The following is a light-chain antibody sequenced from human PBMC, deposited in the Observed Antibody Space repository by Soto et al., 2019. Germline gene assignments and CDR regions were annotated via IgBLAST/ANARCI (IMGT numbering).Light chain of an antibody. CDR1: QSFTNNF. V-gene: IGKV3-20*01. J-gene: IGKJ1*01. Sequence: EIVLTQSPATLSLSPGERATLSCRASQSFTNNFLAWYQQRPGQAPRLLIYAASSRATGIPDRFNGSGSGTDFTLTISSLEPEDFAVYYCQQYGSSPRTFGQGTKVEMK. CDR2: AAS. CDR3: QQYGSSPRT.